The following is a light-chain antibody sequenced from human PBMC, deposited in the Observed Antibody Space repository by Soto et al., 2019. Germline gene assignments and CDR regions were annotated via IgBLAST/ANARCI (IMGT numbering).Light chain of an antibody. J-gene: IGLJ2*01. CDR3: QSYDSSLRGSV. CDR2: GNS. Sequence: QSVLTQPPSVSGAPGQRVTISCTGSNSNIGAGYDVHWYQQLPGTAPKLLIYGNSNRPSGVPDRFSGSKSGTSASLAITGLQAEDEADYYCQSYDSSLRGSVFGGGTKVTVI. V-gene: IGLV1-40*01. CDR1: NSNIGAGYD.